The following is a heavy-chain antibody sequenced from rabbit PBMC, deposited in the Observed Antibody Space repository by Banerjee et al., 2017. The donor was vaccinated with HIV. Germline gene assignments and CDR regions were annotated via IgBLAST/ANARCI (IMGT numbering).Heavy chain of an antibody. J-gene: IGHJ4*01. Sequence: SLEESGGDLVKPGASMTITCTAYGIDFSSSYYMCWVRQAPGKGLEWIACINTGSGTTYYSSWAKGRFTISKTSSTTVTLQLNSLTAADTATYFCARNSGYFSLWGPGTLVTVS. CDR3: ARNSGYFSL. CDR2: INTGSGTT. V-gene: IGHV1S40*01. D-gene: IGHD1-1*01. CDR1: GIDFSSSYY.